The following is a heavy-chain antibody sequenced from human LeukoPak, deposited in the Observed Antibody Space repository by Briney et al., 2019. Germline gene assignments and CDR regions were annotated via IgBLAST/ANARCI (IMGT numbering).Heavy chain of an antibody. V-gene: IGHV3-30*18. CDR1: GFTFSRHG. Sequence: GGSLRLSCAPSGFTFSRHGMHWVRQAPGKGLEWVAIISNDGSRKYYAHSVEGRFTISRGNSKNTLYLQMDSLRAEDTAVYYCAKDVGKWESLHFFDYWGQGTLVTVSS. CDR3: AKDVGKWESLHFFDY. CDR2: ISNDGSRK. J-gene: IGHJ4*02. D-gene: IGHD1-26*01.